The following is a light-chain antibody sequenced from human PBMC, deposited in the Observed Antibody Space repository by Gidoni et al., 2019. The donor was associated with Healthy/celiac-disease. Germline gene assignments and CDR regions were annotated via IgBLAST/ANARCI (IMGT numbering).Light chain of an antibody. Sequence: DIQMTQSPSSLSASVGDRVTITCQASQDMSNYLNWYKQKPGKAPTRLIYDASNLETGVPSRFSGSGSGTDFTFTISSLQPEDIATYYCQQYDNLLSFGQGTKLEIK. J-gene: IGKJ2*01. CDR2: DAS. V-gene: IGKV1-33*01. CDR1: QDMSNY. CDR3: QQYDNLLS.